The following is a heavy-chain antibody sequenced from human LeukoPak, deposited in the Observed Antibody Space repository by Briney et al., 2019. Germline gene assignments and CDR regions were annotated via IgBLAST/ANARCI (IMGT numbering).Heavy chain of an antibody. V-gene: IGHV3-23*01. CDR2: ISGSGGST. D-gene: IGHD2-21*01. J-gene: IGHJ4*02. CDR3: AKDKSYLFEDY. Sequence: GSLRLSCAASGFTFSSYGMSWVRQAPGKGLEWVSAISGSGGSTYYADSVKGRLTISRDNSKNTLYLQMNSLRAEDTAVYYCAKDKSYLFEDYWGQGTLVTVSS. CDR1: GFTFSSYG.